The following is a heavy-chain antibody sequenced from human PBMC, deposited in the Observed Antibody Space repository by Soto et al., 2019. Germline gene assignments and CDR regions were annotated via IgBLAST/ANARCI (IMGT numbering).Heavy chain of an antibody. V-gene: IGHV1-2*04. Sequence: ASVKVSCKASGYTFTGNYMHWVRQAPGQGFEWMGWINVNSGGTKYAQKFQGWVTMTRDTSISTAYMELSRLRAEDTAVYYCARDPHALDFWGQGILVTVSS. CDR2: INVNSGGT. CDR1: GYTFTGNY. J-gene: IGHJ4*02. CDR3: ARDPHALDF.